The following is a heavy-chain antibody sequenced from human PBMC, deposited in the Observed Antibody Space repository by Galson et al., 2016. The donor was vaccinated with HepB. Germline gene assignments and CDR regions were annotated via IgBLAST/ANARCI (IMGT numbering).Heavy chain of an antibody. CDR2: IDHSGNT. V-gene: IGHV4-34*01. CDR3: ARGYSTNWYPVGWFDP. D-gene: IGHD6-13*01. Sequence: SETLSLTCAVYGGSLSGYYWSWIRQPPGKGLEWIGEIDHSGNTNYNPSLKSRVSMAVDTSKNQLSLKVTSVTAADTAVYYCARGYSTNWYPVGWFDPWGQGILVTVSS. CDR1: GGSLSGYY. J-gene: IGHJ5*02.